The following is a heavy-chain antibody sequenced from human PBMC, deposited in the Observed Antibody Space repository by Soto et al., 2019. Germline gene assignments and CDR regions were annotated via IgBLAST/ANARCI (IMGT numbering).Heavy chain of an antibody. CDR1: GFTFSSYA. V-gene: IGHV3-23*01. CDR2: ISGSGGST. J-gene: IGHJ6*02. D-gene: IGHD6-6*01. Sequence: EVQLLESGGGLVQPGGSLRLSCAASGFTFSSYAMSWVRQAPGKGLEWVSAISGSGGSTYYADSVKGRFTISRDNSKTTLYLQMNRLRAEDTAVYYCAKEKRGDYSSSLGFYYYGMDVWGQGTTVTVSS. CDR3: AKEKRGDYSSSLGFYYYGMDV.